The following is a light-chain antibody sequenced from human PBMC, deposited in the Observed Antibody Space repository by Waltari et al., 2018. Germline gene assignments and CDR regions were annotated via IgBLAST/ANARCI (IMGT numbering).Light chain of an antibody. CDR2: KGN. V-gene: IGLV8-61*01. Sequence: QTLVTQEPSLSVSPGGTVTLPCALSSGSVSTTSYASWYQQTPGQAPRTLVYKGNARSSGVPDRFSGSILGNKAALTITGAQADDESDYYCLLYRGSGIFVFGGGTKLTVL. CDR3: LLYRGSGIFV. J-gene: IGLJ3*02. CDR1: SGSVSTTSY.